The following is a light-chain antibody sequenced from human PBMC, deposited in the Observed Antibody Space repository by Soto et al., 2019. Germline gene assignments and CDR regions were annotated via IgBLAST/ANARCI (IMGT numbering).Light chain of an antibody. Sequence: QSVLTQPASVSGSPGQSITISCTGTSSDVGRYNYVSWYQQHPGRAPRLIVYEVINRPAGVSNRFSGSKSGNTASLTISGLHAADEADYYCCSYTRSNTLLFGGGTQLTVL. CDR1: SSDVGRYNY. CDR3: CSYTRSNTLL. J-gene: IGLJ7*01. V-gene: IGLV2-14*01. CDR2: EVI.